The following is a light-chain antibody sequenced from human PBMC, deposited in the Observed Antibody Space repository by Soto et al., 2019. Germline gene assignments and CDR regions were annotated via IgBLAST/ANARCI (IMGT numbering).Light chain of an antibody. V-gene: IGLV1-44*01. CDR1: ASNLGGNP. J-gene: IGLJ2*01. Sequence: QAVVTQPPSVSGTPGQKVSISCSGSASNLGGNPVNWYQHLPGAAPKLLIYTNHQRPSGVPDRFSGSKSGTSAPLAISGLRSEDEADFYCAAWDDSLNAVVFGGGTQLTVL. CDR3: AAWDDSLNAVV. CDR2: TNH.